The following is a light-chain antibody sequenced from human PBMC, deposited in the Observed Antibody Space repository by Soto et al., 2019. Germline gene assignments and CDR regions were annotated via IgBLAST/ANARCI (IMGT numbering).Light chain of an antibody. CDR3: QQTYNTPQT. CDR1: QSISTY. Sequence: DIQMTQSPSSLSASVGDRVTITCRASQSISTYLNWYQQKAGLAPKLLIYAASSLQSGVPSRFSGSGSGTDFTLTISSLQPEDFATYYCQQTYNTPQTFGQGTKVDIK. J-gene: IGKJ1*01. CDR2: AAS. V-gene: IGKV1-39*01.